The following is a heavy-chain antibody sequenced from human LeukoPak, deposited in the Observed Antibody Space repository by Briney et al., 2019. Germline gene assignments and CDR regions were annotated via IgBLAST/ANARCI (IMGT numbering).Heavy chain of an antibody. V-gene: IGHV3-30*02. J-gene: IGHJ4*02. CDR2: IRYDGSNK. D-gene: IGHD3-22*01. CDR3: AKDLYDSSGYYDY. Sequence: GGSLRLSCAASGFTFSSYGMHWVRRAPGKGLEWVAFIRYDGSNKYYADSVKGRFTISRDNSKNTLYLQMNSLRAEDTAVYYCAKDLYDSSGYYDYWGQGTLVTVSS. CDR1: GFTFSSYG.